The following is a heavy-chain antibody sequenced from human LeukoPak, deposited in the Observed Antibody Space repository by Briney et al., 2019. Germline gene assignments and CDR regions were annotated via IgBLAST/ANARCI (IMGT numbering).Heavy chain of an antibody. CDR2: INPNSGGT. V-gene: IGHV1-2*02. CDR3: TRGHLGCSGGSCYSNWFDP. J-gene: IGHJ5*02. CDR1: GYTFTGYY. Sequence: ASVKVSCKASGYTFTGYYMHWVRQAPGQGPEWMGWINPNSGGTNYAQKFQGRVTMTRDTSISTAYMELSRLRSDDTAVYYCTRGHLGCSGGSCYSNWFDPWGQGTLVTVSS. D-gene: IGHD2-15*01.